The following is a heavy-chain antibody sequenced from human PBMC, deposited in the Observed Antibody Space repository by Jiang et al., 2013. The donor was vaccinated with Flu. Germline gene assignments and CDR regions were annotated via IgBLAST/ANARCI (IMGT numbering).Heavy chain of an antibody. CDR3: ARVHSSGYYVSDY. D-gene: IGHD3-22*01. V-gene: IGHV3-48*02. CDR1: GFTFSDYS. CDR2: ISRSSSTT. Sequence: SGEGLVQPGGPVRLSCAASGFTFSDYSMNWVRQAPGKGLEWVSYISRSSSTTYADSVKGRFTISRDNAENSLYLQMNSLRDEDTAVYYCARVHSSGYYVSDYWGQGTLVTVSS. J-gene: IGHJ4*02.